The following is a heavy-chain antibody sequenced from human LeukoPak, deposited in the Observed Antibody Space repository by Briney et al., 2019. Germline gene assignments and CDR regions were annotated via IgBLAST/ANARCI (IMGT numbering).Heavy chain of an antibody. CDR2: INVDGSSI. CDR3: TRIKWDLTYFDY. D-gene: IGHD1-26*01. Sequence: GESLRLSCAASGFTLNNYWMHWVRQAPGKGLVWVSRINVDGSSISYADSVKGRFTISRDNARNTLYLQMNSLRAEDTAVYYCTRIKWDLTYFDYWGQGTLVTAPS. V-gene: IGHV3-74*01. J-gene: IGHJ4*02. CDR1: GFTLNNYW.